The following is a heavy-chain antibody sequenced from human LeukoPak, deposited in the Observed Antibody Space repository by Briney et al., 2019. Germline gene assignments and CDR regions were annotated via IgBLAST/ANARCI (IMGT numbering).Heavy chain of an antibody. V-gene: IGHV4-34*01. CDR1: GGSFSGYY. Sequence: SETLSLTCAVYGGSFSGYYWSWIRQPPGKGLEWIGEINHSGGTNYNPSLKSRVTISVDTSKNQFSLKLSSVTAADTAVYYCARETVTTFKNWFDPWGQGTLVTVSS. J-gene: IGHJ5*02. D-gene: IGHD4-17*01. CDR2: INHSGGT. CDR3: ARETVTTFKNWFDP.